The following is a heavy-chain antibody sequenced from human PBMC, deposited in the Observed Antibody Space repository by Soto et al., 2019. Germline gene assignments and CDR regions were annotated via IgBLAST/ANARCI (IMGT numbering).Heavy chain of an antibody. CDR1: GGSISSGGYS. V-gene: IGHV4-30-2*01. J-gene: IGHJ4*02. D-gene: IGHD2-8*02. Sequence: PWETLSLTCAVSGGSISSGGYSWSWIRQPPGKGLEWIGYINHSGSTNYNPSLKSRVTISVDTSKNQFSLKLTSVTAADTSVYYCARDKITGLFDYWGQGTLVTVSS. CDR3: ARDKITGLFDY. CDR2: INHSGST.